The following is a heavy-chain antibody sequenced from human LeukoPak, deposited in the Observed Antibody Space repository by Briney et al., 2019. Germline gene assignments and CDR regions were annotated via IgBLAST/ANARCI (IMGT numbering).Heavy chain of an antibody. CDR1: GYSFISYC. J-gene: IGHJ4*02. CDR3: AKMGGVWESTLSSDY. CDR2: IYPDDSDT. V-gene: IGHV5-51*03. D-gene: IGHD2-8*02. Sequence: GESLKISCQASGYSFISYCIGWARQLQGKGLEWMEIIYPDDSDTSYSTSCQGEVTISAAKSISTGYRKWRSLKASDSAIYYRAKMGGVWESTLSSDYWAQGTLVTVSS.